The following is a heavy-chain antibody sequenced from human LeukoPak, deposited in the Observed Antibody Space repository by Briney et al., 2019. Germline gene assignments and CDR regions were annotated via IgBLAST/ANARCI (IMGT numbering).Heavy chain of an antibody. J-gene: IGHJ4*02. D-gene: IGHD3-22*01. CDR2: ISGSGGST. CDR1: GFTFSSYA. V-gene: IGHV3-23*01. Sequence: GSLRLSCAASGFTFSSYAMSWVRQAPGKGLEWVSAISGSGGSTYYADSVKGRFTISRDNSKNTLYLQMNSLRAEDTAVYYCAKDYYYDSSGYYYVWGQGTLVTVST. CDR3: AKDYYYDSSGYYYV.